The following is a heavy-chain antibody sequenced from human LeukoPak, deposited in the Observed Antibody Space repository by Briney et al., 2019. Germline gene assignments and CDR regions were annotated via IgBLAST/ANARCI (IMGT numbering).Heavy chain of an antibody. Sequence: GGSLRLSCAASGFTFSSYWMSWVRQAPGKGLEWVANIKQDGSEKYYVDSVKGRFTISRDNAKNSLYLQMNSLRAEDTAVYYCARDRPAFYGHYLRRYYYYGMDVWGQGTTVTVSS. D-gene: IGHD4-17*01. CDR1: GFTFSSYW. J-gene: IGHJ6*02. CDR3: ARDRPAFYGHYLRRYYYYGMDV. CDR2: IKQDGSEK. V-gene: IGHV3-7*01.